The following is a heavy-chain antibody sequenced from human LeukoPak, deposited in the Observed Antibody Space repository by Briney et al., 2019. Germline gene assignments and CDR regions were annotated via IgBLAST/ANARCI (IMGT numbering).Heavy chain of an antibody. CDR2: IFPSGSI. Sequence: SETLSLTCTVAGASISSYYWSWFRRPPGKGLEWIGYIFPSGSINFNPSLKSRVSLAVNGSKNNSSLDLSSVTAADTAGYYGARRRGETASAAGYYHMDVWGKGTTVTVSS. D-gene: IGHD3-9*01. J-gene: IGHJ6*03. CDR3: ARRRGETASAAGYYHMDV. CDR1: GASISSYY. V-gene: IGHV4-4*09.